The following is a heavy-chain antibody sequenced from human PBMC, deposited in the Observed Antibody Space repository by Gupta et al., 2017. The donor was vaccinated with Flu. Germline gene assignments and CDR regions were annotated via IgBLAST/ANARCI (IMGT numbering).Heavy chain of an antibody. Sequence: EVQLLESGGGLVQPGGSLRLSCAASGFAFSSYAMSWVRQAPGKGLEWVSVISGGGATTYYADSVKGRFTISRDNSKSTLYLQMISLRAEDTAVYYCATGFLYYAGDYWGQGTSVTVSS. CDR1: GFAFSSYA. J-gene: IGHJ4*02. V-gene: IGHV3-23*01. CDR3: ATGFLYYAGDY. D-gene: IGHD3-22*01. CDR2: ISGGGATT.